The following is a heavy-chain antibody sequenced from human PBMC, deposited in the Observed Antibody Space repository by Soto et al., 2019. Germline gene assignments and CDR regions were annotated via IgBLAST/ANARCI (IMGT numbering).Heavy chain of an antibody. D-gene: IGHD6-19*01. CDR1: GFTFSSYA. CDR2: ISGSGGST. Sequence: EVQQLESGGGLVQPGGSLRLSCAASGFTFSSYAMSWVRQAPGKGLEWVSAISGSGGSTYYADSVKGRFTISRDNSKNTLYLQMKSLRAEDTAVYYCAKDLGYSSGWYGDYWGQGTLVTVSS. J-gene: IGHJ4*02. V-gene: IGHV3-23*01. CDR3: AKDLGYSSGWYGDY.